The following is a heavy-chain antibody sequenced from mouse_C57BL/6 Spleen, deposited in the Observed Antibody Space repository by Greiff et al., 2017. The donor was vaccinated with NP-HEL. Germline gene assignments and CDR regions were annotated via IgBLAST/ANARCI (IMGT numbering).Heavy chain of an antibody. CDR1: GYTFTGYW. D-gene: IGHD1-1*01. J-gene: IGHJ2*01. V-gene: IGHV1-9*01. CDR2: ILPGSGST. CDR3: ASFPTTVVATRYFDY. Sequence: QVQLQQSGAELMKPGASVKLSCKATGYTFTGYWIEWVKQRPGHGLEWIGEILPGSGSTNYNEKFKGKATFTADTSSNTAYMQLSSLTTEDSAIYYCASFPTTVVATRYFDYWGQGTTLTVSS.